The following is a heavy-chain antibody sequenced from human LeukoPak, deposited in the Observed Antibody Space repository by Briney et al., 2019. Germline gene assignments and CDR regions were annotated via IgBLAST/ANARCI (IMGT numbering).Heavy chain of an antibody. CDR2: IWYNGSNK. D-gene: IGHD4-17*01. Sequence: PGGSLRLSCAASGFTLSSFAMHWVRQAPGKGLEWVADIWYNGSNKYYTESVKGRFTISRDNSENTLYLQMNSLRGEDTVVYYCSRGGYGDYNNWFDPWGQGTLVIVSS. J-gene: IGHJ5*02. V-gene: IGHV3-33*01. CDR3: SRGGYGDYNNWFDP. CDR1: GFTLSSFA.